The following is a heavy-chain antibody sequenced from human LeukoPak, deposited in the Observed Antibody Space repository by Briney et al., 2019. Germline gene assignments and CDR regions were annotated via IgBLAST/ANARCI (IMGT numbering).Heavy chain of an antibody. V-gene: IGHV4-4*07. Sequence: SETLSLTCTVSGGSISSYDWSWIRQPAGKGLEWIGQIYATGSTNYNPSLKSRVTMSVDTFKNQFSLELTSVTAADTAVYYCAREGDCSGGSCYSGPFDYWGQGTLVTVSS. J-gene: IGHJ4*02. CDR1: GGSISSYD. D-gene: IGHD2-15*01. CDR2: IYATGST. CDR3: AREGDCSGGSCYSGPFDY.